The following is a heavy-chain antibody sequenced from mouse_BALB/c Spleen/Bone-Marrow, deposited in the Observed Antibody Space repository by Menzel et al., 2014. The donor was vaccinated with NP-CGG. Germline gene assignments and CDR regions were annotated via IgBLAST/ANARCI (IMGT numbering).Heavy chain of an antibody. Sequence: EVNVVDSGPELVKPGASVKISCKASGYSFTGYFMNWVMQSHGKSLEWIGRINPYNGDTFYNQKFKGKATLTVDKSSSTAHMELRSLASEDPAVYYCGRGLDGYYSFDYWGQGTTLTVSS. CDR2: INPYNGDT. CDR3: GRGLDGYYSFDY. V-gene: IGHV1-20*02. D-gene: IGHD2-3*01. CDR1: GYSFTGYF. J-gene: IGHJ2*01.